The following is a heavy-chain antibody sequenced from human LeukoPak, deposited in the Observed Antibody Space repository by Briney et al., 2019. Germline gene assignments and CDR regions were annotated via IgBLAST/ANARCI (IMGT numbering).Heavy chain of an antibody. Sequence: PGGSLRLSCAASGFTGSSNYMNWVRQAPGKGLEWVSYISSSSSTIYYADSVKGRFTISRDNAKNSLYLQMNSLRAEDTAVYYCARNGPRIGYWGQGTLVTVSS. J-gene: IGHJ4*02. CDR2: ISSSSSTI. V-gene: IGHV3-48*01. D-gene: IGHD2-8*01. CDR1: GFTGSSNY. CDR3: ARNGPRIGY.